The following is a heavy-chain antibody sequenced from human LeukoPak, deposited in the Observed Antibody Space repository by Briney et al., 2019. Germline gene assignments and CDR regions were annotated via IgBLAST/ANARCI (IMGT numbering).Heavy chain of an antibody. Sequence: ASVKVSCKASGYTFTGHYMHWVRQAPGQGLEWMGWINPNSGGTNYAQKFQGRVTMTRDTSISTAYMELRSLRSDDTAVYYCARDDGSGRDWFDPWGQGTLVTVSS. J-gene: IGHJ5*02. CDR3: ARDDGSGRDWFDP. V-gene: IGHV1-2*02. D-gene: IGHD3-10*01. CDR1: GYTFTGHY. CDR2: INPNSGGT.